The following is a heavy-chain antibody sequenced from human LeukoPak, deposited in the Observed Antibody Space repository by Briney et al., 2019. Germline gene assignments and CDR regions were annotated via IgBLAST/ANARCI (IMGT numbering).Heavy chain of an antibody. D-gene: IGHD3-22*01. J-gene: IGHJ3*02. CDR1: GGSISSSSYY. CDR2: IYYSGST. V-gene: IGHV4-39*01. CDR3: ARYDSSGYLPDAFDI. Sequence: PSETLSLTCTVSGGSISSSSYYWGWIRQPPGKGLEWIGGIYYSGSTYYNPSLKSRVSISVDTSKNQFSLKLRSVTAADTAVYYCARYDSSGYLPDAFDIWGQGTMVTVSS.